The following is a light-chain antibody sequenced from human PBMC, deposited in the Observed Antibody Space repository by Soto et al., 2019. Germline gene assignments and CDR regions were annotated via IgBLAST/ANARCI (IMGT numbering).Light chain of an antibody. J-gene: IGKJ4*01. CDR1: QGISSF. CDR3: QHYNNWPLT. Sequence: AIQLTQSPSSLSASVGDRVTITCRASQGISSFLAWFQQKPGKAPKLLIYAASTLQSGVPSRFSGSGSGTDFTLTISSLQPEDFAVYYCQHYNNWPLTFGGGTKVDIK. V-gene: IGKV1D-13*01. CDR2: AAS.